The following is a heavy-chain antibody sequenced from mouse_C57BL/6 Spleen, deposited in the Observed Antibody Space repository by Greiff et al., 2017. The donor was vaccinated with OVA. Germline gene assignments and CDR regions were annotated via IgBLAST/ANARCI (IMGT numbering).Heavy chain of an antibody. D-gene: IGHD1-1*01. J-gene: IGHJ2*01. CDR1: GFNIKDDY. CDR3: TLTTVVSNYFDY. CDR2: IDPENGDT. V-gene: IGHV14-4*01. Sequence: VQLQQSGAELVRPGASVKLSCTASGFNIKDDYMHWVKQRPEQGLEWIGWIDPENGDTEYASKFQGKATITADTSSNTAYLQLSSLTSEDTAVYYCTLTTVVSNYFDYGGQGTTLTVSS.